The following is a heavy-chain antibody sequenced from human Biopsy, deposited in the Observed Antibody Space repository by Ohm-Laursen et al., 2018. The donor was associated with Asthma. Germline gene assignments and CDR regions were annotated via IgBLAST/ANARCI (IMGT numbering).Heavy chain of an antibody. CDR2: IYYSGST. Sequence: SETLSLTCPVSYGSITSGGYYWTWIRQHPGKGLEWIGFIYYSGSTYYNPSLKSRVSISIDASKNQFSLKLSSVTAADTAVYYCARAQDYYDSRGYYRSFDYWGQGTTVTVSS. CDR3: ARAQDYYDSRGYYRSFDY. V-gene: IGHV4-31*03. CDR1: YGSITSGGYY. D-gene: IGHD3-22*01. J-gene: IGHJ4*03.